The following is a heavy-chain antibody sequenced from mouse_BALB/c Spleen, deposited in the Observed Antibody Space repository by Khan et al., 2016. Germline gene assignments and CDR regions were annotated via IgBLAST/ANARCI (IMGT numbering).Heavy chain of an antibody. J-gene: IGHJ1*01. CDR3: ARPAMTLYWYFDV. CDR1: GYTFTNYG. Sequence: QIQLVQSGPELKKPGETVKISCKASGYTFTNYGMNWVKQAPGKGLKWMGWINTYTGEPTYADDFKGRFAFSLETSASTAYLQINNLKNADTATYFCARPAMTLYWYFDVWGAGTTVTVSS. V-gene: IGHV9-3-1*01. CDR2: INTYTGEP.